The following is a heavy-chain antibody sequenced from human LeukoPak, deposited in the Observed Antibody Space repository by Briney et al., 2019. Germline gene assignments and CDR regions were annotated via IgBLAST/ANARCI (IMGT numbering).Heavy chain of an antibody. D-gene: IGHD6-13*01. CDR1: GFTVSSNY. V-gene: IGHV3-53*01. J-gene: IGHJ5*02. CDR2: IYSGGST. CDR3: ARISEGVAAAGTGGWFDP. Sequence: GGSLILSCAASGFTVSSNYMSWVRQAPGKGLEWVSVIYSGGSTYYADSVKGRFTISRDNSKNTLYLQMNSLRAEDTAVYYCARISEGVAAAGTGGWFDPWGQGTLVTVSS.